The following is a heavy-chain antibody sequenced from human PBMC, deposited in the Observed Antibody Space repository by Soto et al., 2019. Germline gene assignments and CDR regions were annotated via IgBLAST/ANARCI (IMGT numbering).Heavy chain of an antibody. D-gene: IGHD2-15*01. CDR1: GFTFSSYA. CDR2: ISGSGGST. J-gene: IGHJ6*02. V-gene: IGHV3-23*01. CDR3: AKCLGYCSGGSCSYYYYYYGMDV. Sequence: LRLSCAASGFTFSSYAMSWVRQAPGKGLEWVSAISGSGGSTYYADSVKGRFTISRDNSKNTLYLQMNSLRAEDTAVYYCAKCLGYCSGGSCSYYYYYYGMDVWGQGTTVTVSS.